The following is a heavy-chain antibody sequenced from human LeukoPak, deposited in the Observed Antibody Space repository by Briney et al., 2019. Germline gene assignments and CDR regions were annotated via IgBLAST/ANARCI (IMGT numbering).Heavy chain of an antibody. D-gene: IGHD3-16*01. Sequence: SQTLSLTCTVSGGSISSYYWSWIRQPPGKGLEWIGYIYYSGSTNYNPSLKSRVTISVDTSKNQFSLKLSSVTAADTAVYYCARAVVYFGGFDYWGQGTLVTVSS. CDR1: GGSISSYY. CDR2: IYYSGST. J-gene: IGHJ4*02. CDR3: ARAVVYFGGFDY. V-gene: IGHV4-59*01.